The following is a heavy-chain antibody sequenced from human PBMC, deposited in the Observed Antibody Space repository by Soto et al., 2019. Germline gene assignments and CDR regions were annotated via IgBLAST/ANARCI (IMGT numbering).Heavy chain of an antibody. CDR3: ASSLLQWVREPPYY. D-gene: IGHD3-3*01. J-gene: IGHJ4*02. CDR2: ISARADAK. CDR1: RLAFNDSA. Sequence: EVQLLESEGGLVQPGGSLRLSCTASRLAFNDSAMTWVRQAPGKGLEWVSGISARADAKYYAASVRGRFTIFRDNSRRTVSLQMNSLRVDDTAVYYCASSLLQWVREPPYYWGLGALVTVS. V-gene: IGHV3-23*01.